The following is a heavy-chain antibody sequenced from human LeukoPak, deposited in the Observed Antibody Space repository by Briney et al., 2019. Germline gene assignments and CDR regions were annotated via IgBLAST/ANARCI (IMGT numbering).Heavy chain of an antibody. CDR1: GGSISSYY. D-gene: IGHD4-17*01. J-gene: IGHJ5*02. Sequence: PSETLSLTCTVSGGSISSYYWSWIRQPPGKGLEWIGYIYNSGSTNYNPSLKSRVTISLDTSKNQFSLKVSSVTAADTAVYYCARRPYGDYGWFDPWGQGTLVTVSS. CDR3: ARRPYGDYGWFDP. CDR2: IYNSGST. V-gene: IGHV4-59*01.